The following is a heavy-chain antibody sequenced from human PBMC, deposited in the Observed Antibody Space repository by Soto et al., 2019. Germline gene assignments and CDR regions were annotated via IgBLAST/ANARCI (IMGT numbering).Heavy chain of an antibody. V-gene: IGHV3-48*03. J-gene: IGHJ4*02. Sequence: EVQLVESGGGLVQPGGSLRLSCAASGFTFNTYEMNWVRQAPGKGLEWVSYMSNSGSTTYYADSVKGRFTISRDNAKNSLYLQMNSLRAEDTAVYYCARFPTPLEYSSSWNGYWGQGTLVTVSS. CDR3: ARFPTPLEYSSSWNGY. CDR2: MSNSGSTT. D-gene: IGHD6-13*01. CDR1: GFTFNTYE.